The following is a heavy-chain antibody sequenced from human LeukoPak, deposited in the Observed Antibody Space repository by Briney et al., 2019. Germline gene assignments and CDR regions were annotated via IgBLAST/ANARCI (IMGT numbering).Heavy chain of an antibody. Sequence: GGSLRLSCAASGFTFSSYAMSWVRQAPGKGLEWVSAISGSGGSTYYADSVKGRFTISRDNSKNTLYLQMNSLRAEDTAVYYCAKDSPSQWGYSSSWTFRYWGQGTLVTVSS. V-gene: IGHV3-23*01. J-gene: IGHJ4*02. CDR1: GFTFSSYA. CDR2: ISGSGGST. D-gene: IGHD6-13*01. CDR3: AKDSPSQWGYSSSWTFRY.